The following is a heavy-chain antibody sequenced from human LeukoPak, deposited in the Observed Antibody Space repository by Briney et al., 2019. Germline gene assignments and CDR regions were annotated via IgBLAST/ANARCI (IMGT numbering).Heavy chain of an antibody. CDR3: ARPVDTEAFDI. D-gene: IGHD5-18*01. CDR2: IIPIFGTA. J-gene: IGHJ3*02. Sequence: RASVKVSCKASGGTFSSYAISWVRQAPGQGLEWMGGIIPIFGTANYAQKFQGRVTITADESTSTAYMGLSSLRSEDTAVYYCARPVDTEAFDIWGQGTMVTVSS. CDR1: GGTFSSYA. V-gene: IGHV1-69*13.